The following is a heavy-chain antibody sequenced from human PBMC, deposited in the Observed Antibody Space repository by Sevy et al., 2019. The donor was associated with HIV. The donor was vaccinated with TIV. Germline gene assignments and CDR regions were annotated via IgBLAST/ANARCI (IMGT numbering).Heavy chain of an antibody. Sequence: KAAGSLRLSCAASGFTFSDYYMSWIRQAPGKGLEWVSYISSSGSTIYYADSVKGRFTISRDNAKNSLYLQMNSLRAEDTAVYYCARDARYEAVAGIIQFNYYGMDVWGQGTTVTVSS. CDR2: ISSSGSTI. CDR3: ARDARYEAVAGIIQFNYYGMDV. V-gene: IGHV3-11*01. J-gene: IGHJ6*02. CDR1: GFTFSDYY. D-gene: IGHD6-19*01.